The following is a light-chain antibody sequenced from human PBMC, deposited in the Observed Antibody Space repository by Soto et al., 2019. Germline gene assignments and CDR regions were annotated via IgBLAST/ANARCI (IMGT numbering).Light chain of an antibody. CDR1: QSVGYR. V-gene: IGKV3-15*01. CDR2: DAS. CDR3: QQYNIWPPFT. Sequence: EIVMTQSPATLSVSPGERATLSCRASQSVGYRLAWYQQKPGQAPRLLIYDASTRATGFPARFSGSGSGTEFTLTISSLQSEDFAVYYCQQYNIWPPFTFGPGTKVDIK. J-gene: IGKJ3*01.